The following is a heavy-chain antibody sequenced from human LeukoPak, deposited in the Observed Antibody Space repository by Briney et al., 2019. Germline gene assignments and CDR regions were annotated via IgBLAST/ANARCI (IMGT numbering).Heavy chain of an antibody. Sequence: SQTLSLTCTVSGGSISSGSYYWSWIRQPAGKGLEWIGRIYTSGSTNYNPSLKSRVTISVDTSKNQFSLKLSSVTAADTAVYYCARRIAARPNYFDYWGQGTLVTVSS. CDR2: IYTSGST. V-gene: IGHV4-61*02. J-gene: IGHJ4*02. CDR1: GGSISSGSYY. CDR3: ARRIAARPNYFDY. D-gene: IGHD6-6*01.